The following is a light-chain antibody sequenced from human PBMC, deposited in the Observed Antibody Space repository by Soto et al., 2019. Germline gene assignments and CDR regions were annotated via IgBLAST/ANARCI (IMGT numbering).Light chain of an antibody. CDR1: QNIYNR. V-gene: IGKV1-39*01. CDR3: QQGYSNPIT. J-gene: IGKJ5*01. CDR2: TAS. Sequence: IQMTQSPSSLSASVEDRVTITCRASQNIYNRLIWYQQKPGEAPKPLIYTASSLYSGVPSRFSGSGSGTDFTLTISSLQPEDFATYYCQQGYSNPITFGQGTRLE.